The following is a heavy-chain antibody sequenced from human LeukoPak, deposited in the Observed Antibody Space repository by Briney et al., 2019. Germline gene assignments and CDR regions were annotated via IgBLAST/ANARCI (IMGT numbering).Heavy chain of an antibody. CDR3: ARGAEGSYLFWSSDDAFDI. Sequence: GASVKVSCKASGCTFTGYYMHWVRQAPGQGLEWMGWINPNSGGTNYAQKFQGRVTMTRDTSISTAYMELSRLRSDDTAVYYCARGAEGSYLFWSSDDAFDIWGQGTMVTVSS. D-gene: IGHD1-26*01. CDR2: INPNSGGT. CDR1: GCTFTGYY. V-gene: IGHV1-2*02. J-gene: IGHJ3*02.